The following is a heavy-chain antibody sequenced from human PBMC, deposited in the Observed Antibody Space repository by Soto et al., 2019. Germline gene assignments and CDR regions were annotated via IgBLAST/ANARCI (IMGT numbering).Heavy chain of an antibody. V-gene: IGHV1-3*01. Sequence: QVQLVQSGAEVKKPGASVKVSCKASGYTFTSYAMHWVRLAPGQRLEWMGGINAGNGNTKYSQKSQDRVTITRDTFASTAYMELSSLRSEDTAVYYCATRGRSLGYYYGMDVWGQGTTVTVSS. CDR3: ATRGRSLGYYYGMDV. J-gene: IGHJ6*02. CDR1: GYTFTSYA. D-gene: IGHD3-10*01. CDR2: INAGNGNT.